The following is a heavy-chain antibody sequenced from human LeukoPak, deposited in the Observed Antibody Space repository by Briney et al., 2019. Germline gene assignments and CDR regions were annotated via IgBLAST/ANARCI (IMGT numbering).Heavy chain of an antibody. J-gene: IGHJ4*02. CDR2: INPNSGGT. D-gene: IGHD1-26*01. V-gene: IGHV1-2*02. CDR3: ARDLGRGSYYYFDY. CDR1: GYTFTGYY. Sequence: ASVKVSCKASGYTFTGYYMQWVRQAPGQGLEWMGWINPNSGGTNYAQKFQGRVTMTRDTSISTAYMELSRLRSDDTAVYYCARDLGRGSYYYFDYWGQGTLVTVSS.